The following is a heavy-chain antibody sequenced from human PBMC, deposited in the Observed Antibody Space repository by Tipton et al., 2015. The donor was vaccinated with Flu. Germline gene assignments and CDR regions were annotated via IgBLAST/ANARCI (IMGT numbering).Heavy chain of an antibody. V-gene: IGHV1-69*01. CDR1: GGTFNKYA. CDR2: FIPIFDKT. CDR3: ARGPRRWGLQRGDSPFGP. Sequence: QLVQSGAEVKKPGSSVKVSCEASGGTFNKYAVNWVRQAPGQGLEWVGQFIPIFDKTNYAQKFQGRVRITADQSASTAYMELSSLASEDTAMGYCARGPRRWGLQRGDSPFGPGGQGTLVTVSS. J-gene: IGHJ5*02. D-gene: IGHD3-16*01.